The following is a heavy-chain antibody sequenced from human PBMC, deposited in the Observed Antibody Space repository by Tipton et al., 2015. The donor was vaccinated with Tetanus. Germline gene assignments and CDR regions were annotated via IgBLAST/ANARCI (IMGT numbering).Heavy chain of an antibody. D-gene: IGHD1-1*01. CDR2: IIPIFGTL. V-gene: IGHV1-69*01. CDR1: GGTFSSYA. Sequence: QSGAEVKRPGSSVKVSCKASGGTFSSYAISWVRRAPGQGLEWMGGIIPIFGTLNYAQKFQGRVTITADESTSTAYMELSSLRSEDTAMYYCARSIGLERRHRVQDYYYDMDVWGQGTTVTVSS. J-gene: IGHJ6*02. CDR3: ARSIGLERRHRVQDYYYDMDV.